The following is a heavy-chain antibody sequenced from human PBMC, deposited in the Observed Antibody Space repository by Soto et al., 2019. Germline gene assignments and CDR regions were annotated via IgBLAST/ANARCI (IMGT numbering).Heavy chain of an antibody. CDR2: IIPIFGTA. CDR3: ARVEGGVIYYYGMDV. Sequence: SVKVSCKASGGTFSSYAISWVRQAPGQGLELMGGIIPIFGTANYAQKFQGRVTITADESTSTAYMELSSLRSEDTAVYYCARVEGGVIYYYGMDVWGQGTTVTVSS. D-gene: IGHD2-8*01. CDR1: GGTFSSYA. J-gene: IGHJ6*02. V-gene: IGHV1-69*13.